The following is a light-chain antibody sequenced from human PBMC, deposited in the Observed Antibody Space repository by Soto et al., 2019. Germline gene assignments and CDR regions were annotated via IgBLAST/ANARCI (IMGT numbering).Light chain of an antibody. J-gene: IGLJ2*01. Sequence: QSAPTQPRSVSGSPGQSVTISCTGTSHDVGGYDYVSWYQQSPGKAPKLIIYDVIERPSGVPDRFSGSKSGNTASRTISGVQAEDEGDYYCCSYAGTYTFVVFGGGTKLTVL. CDR2: DVI. V-gene: IGLV2-11*01. CDR3: CSYAGTYTFVV. CDR1: SHDVGGYDY.